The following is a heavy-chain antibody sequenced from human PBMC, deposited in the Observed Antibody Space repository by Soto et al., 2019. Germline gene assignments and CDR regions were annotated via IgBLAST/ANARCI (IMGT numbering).Heavy chain of an antibody. CDR3: ARGYTVYCSGGTCYWLDP. D-gene: IGHD2-15*01. J-gene: IGHJ5*02. Sequence: EVQLVESGGCLVKPGGSLRLSCAASGFSFSSYSMNWVRQAPGKGLEWVSSISSSASHINYADSVKGRFTISRDNAKKSLYLQMNSLSAEDTAVYYCARGYTVYCSGGTCYWLDPWGQGTLVTGSS. CDR1: GFSFSSYS. CDR2: ISSSASHI. V-gene: IGHV3-21*01.